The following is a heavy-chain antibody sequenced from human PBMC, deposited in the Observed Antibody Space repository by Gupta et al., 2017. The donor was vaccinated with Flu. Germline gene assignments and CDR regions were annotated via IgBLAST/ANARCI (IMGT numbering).Heavy chain of an antibody. V-gene: IGHV3-74*01. J-gene: IGHJ4*02. Sequence: EVQLVESGGGLVQPGGSLRLSCAASGFTFSSYWMHWVRQAPGKGLVWVSRINSDGSSTSYADSVKGRFTISRDNAKNTLYLQMNSLRAEDTAVYYCAREGAVAGTFFGRGWELGLGYWGQGTLVTVSS. CDR3: AREGAVAGTFFGRGWELGLGY. D-gene: IGHD6-19*01. CDR2: INSDGSST. CDR1: GFTFSSYW.